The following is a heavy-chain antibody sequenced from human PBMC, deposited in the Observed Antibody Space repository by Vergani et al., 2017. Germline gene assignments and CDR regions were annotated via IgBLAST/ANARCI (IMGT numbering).Heavy chain of an antibody. CDR1: GDSISSGDYY. J-gene: IGHJ6*02. D-gene: IGHD2-2*01. CDR3: ARDFGARVYQMLLPGYNGLDV. Sequence: QVQLQESGPGLVKSSQTLSLTCTVSGDSISSGDYYWSWIRQPPGKGLEWIGYIYYNGITYYNLSLKSRVSISVDTSKNQFSLKLTSVTAADTAVYYCARDFGARVYQMLLPGYNGLDVWGQGTTVTVSS. V-gene: IGHV4-30-4*08. CDR2: IYYNGIT.